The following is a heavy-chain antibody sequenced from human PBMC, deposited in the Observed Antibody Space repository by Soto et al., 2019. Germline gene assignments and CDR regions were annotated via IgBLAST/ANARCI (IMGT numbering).Heavy chain of an antibody. J-gene: IGHJ4*02. CDR2: IVADGTGL. CDR3: ARDDDRPGNGIDH. Sequence: QVQLVESGGGVVQPGRSLRLSCAASGFRFSNYGIHWVRQAPGKGLEWLEVIVADGTGLHYADSVTGRFTVSRDNSKNSLYLQLTSMGVDDTAIYFSARDDDRPGNGIDHWGQGTLVTVPS. D-gene: IGHD6-6*01. CDR1: GFRFSNYG. V-gene: IGHV3-33*01.